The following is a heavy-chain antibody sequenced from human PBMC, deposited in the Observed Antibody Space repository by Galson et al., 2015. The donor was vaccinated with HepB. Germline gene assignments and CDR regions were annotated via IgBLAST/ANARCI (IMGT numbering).Heavy chain of an antibody. CDR3: GRLAAAGTQNWFDP. D-gene: IGHD6-13*01. V-gene: IGHV3-21*01. CDR2: ISSSSSYI. Sequence: SLRLSCAASGFTFSSYSMNWVRQAPGKGLEWVSSISSSSSYIYYADSVKGRFTIPRDNAKNSLYLQMNSLRAEDTAVYYCGRLAAAGTQNWFDPWGQGTLVTVSS. CDR1: GFTFSSYS. J-gene: IGHJ5*02.